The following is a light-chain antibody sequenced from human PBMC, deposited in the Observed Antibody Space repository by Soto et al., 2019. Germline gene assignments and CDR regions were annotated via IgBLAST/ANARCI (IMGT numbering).Light chain of an antibody. CDR3: SSHTASNTRV. CDR1: SSDVGAYDF. CDR2: EVS. V-gene: IGLV2-14*03. Sequence: QSVLTQPASVSGSPVQSIAISCTGTSSDVGAYDFVSWYQQHPDKAPKLLIYEVSNRPSGVSDRFFGSKSVNTATLTISGLQAEDEADYYCSSHTASNTRVFGTGTKVT. J-gene: IGLJ1*01.